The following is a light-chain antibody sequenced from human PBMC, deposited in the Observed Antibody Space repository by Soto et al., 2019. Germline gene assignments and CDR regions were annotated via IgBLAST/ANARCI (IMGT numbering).Light chain of an antibody. CDR1: QRVSRRY. CDR2: GAF. J-gene: IGKJ2*01. Sequence: IGLTASPGTPVFVPGEKTPPPFQGSQRVSRRYLAWYQQKPGQAPRLLIYGAFSRATGIPDRFSGSGSGTDFTLTISRLEPEDFAVYYCQQYGSSPRYTFGQGTKLEIK. CDR3: QQYGSSPRYT. V-gene: IGKV3-20*01.